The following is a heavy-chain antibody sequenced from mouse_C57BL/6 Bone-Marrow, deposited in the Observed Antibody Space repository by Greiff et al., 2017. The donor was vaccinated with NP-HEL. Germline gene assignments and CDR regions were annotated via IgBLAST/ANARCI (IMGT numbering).Heavy chain of an antibody. V-gene: IGHV3-8*01. CDR1: GYSITSDY. D-gene: IGHD1-1*01. CDR2: ISYSGST. Sequence: DVKLQESGPGLAKPSQTLSLTCSVTGYSITSDYWNWIRKFPGNKLEYMGYISYSGSTYYNPSLKSRISITRDTSKNQYYLQLNSVTTEDTATYYCARWGTTVVAEGYAMDYWGQGTSVTVSS. J-gene: IGHJ4*01. CDR3: ARWGTTVVAEGYAMDY.